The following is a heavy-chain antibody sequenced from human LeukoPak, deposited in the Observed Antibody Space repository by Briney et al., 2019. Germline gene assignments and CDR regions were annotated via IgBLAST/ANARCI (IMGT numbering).Heavy chain of an antibody. J-gene: IGHJ4*02. CDR1: GYTLTELS. CDR2: FDPEDGET. V-gene: IGHV1-24*01. CDR3: ARDDSVLRYYFDY. D-gene: IGHD3-16*01. Sequence: ASVKASCKVSGYTLTELSMHWVRQAPGKGLEWMGGFDPEDGETIYAQKFQGRVTMTRDTSISTAYMELSRLRSDDTAVYYCARDDSVLRYYFDYWGQGTLVTVSS.